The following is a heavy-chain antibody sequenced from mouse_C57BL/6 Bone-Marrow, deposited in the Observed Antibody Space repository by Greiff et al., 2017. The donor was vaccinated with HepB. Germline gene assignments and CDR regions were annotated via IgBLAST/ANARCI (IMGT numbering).Heavy chain of an antibody. Sequence: VQLQQSGAELVRPGTSVKVSCKASGYAFTNYLIEWVKQRPGQGLEWIGVINPGSGGTNYNEKFKGKATLTEDKSSSTAYMQLSSLTSEDSAVYFCARWLRRRREFAYWGQGTLVTVSA. J-gene: IGHJ3*01. CDR3: ARWLRRRREFAY. D-gene: IGHD2-2*01. V-gene: IGHV1-54*01. CDR2: INPGSGGT. CDR1: GYAFTNYL.